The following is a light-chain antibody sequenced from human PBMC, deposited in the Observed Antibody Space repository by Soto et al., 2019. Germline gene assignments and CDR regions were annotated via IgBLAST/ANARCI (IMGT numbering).Light chain of an antibody. J-gene: IGKJ2*01. Sequence: IVMTQSPATLSVSPGERATLSCRASQSINNNLAWYQQKPGQAPRLLIYDASTGATDIPARFSGSGSGTEFTLTISSLQSEDSGVYYCQQYKSWFTFGQGTKLEIK. CDR1: QSINNN. V-gene: IGKV3-15*01. CDR2: DAS. CDR3: QQYKSWFT.